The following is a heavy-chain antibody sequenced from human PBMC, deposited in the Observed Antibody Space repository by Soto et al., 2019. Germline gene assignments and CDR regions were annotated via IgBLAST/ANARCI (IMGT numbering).Heavy chain of an antibody. Sequence: QVQLVQYGAEVKKPGASVKVSCKASGYTFTTYEINWVRQVPGQGLEWMGWMSTSSGNTGYVDQFRGRVTMTSNTSMTTAYMELSSLRSEDTAVYYCARVGGQLFGDHGMDVWGQGTTVTVSS. CDR3: ARVGGQLFGDHGMDV. J-gene: IGHJ6*02. CDR2: MSTSSGNT. D-gene: IGHD3-10*01. V-gene: IGHV1-8*01. CDR1: GYTFTTYE.